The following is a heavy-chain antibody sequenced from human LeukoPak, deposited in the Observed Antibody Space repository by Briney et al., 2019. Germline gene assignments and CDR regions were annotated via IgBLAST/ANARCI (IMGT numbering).Heavy chain of an antibody. D-gene: IGHD3-10*01. J-gene: IGHJ5*02. CDR1: GYTFTGYY. CDR3: ARDQNPYYYGSGSYSFDP. Sequence: ASVKVSCKASGYTFTGYYMHWVRQAPGQGLEWMGWINPDSGDTNYAQKFQGRVTMTRDTSISTAYMELSRLRSDDTAVYYCARDQNPYYYGSGSYSFDPWGQGTPVTVSS. CDR2: INPDSGDT. V-gene: IGHV1-2*02.